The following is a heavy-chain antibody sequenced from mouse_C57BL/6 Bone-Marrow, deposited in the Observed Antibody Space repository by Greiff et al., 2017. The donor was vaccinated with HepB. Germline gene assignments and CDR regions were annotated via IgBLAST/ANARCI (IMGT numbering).Heavy chain of an antibody. J-gene: IGHJ2*01. CDR2: IYPRSGNT. D-gene: IGHD1-1*01. CDR1: GYTFTSYG. Sequence: QVHVKQSGAELARPGASVKLSCKASGYTFTSYGISWVKQRTGQGLEWIGEIYPRSGNTYYNEKFKGKATLTADKSSSTAYMELRSLTSEDSAVYFCAGGYYGSDFDYWGQGTTLTVSS. CDR3: AGGYYGSDFDY. V-gene: IGHV1-81*01.